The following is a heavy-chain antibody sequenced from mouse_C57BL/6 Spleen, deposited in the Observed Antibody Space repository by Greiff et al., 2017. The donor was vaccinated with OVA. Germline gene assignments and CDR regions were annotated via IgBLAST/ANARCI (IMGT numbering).Heavy chain of an antibody. J-gene: IGHJ4*01. V-gene: IGHV7-3*01. CDR1: GFTFTDYY. D-gene: IGHD2-4*01. CDR2: IRNKANGYTT. CDR3: ARRDDYDGYYYAMDY. Sequence: EVKLQESGGGLVQPGGSLSLSCAASGFTFTDYYMSWVRQPPGKALEWLGFIRNKANGYTTEYSASVKGRFTISRDTSTSIIYLHMNALRAEDSATYYCARRDDYDGYYYAMDYWGQGTSVTVSS.